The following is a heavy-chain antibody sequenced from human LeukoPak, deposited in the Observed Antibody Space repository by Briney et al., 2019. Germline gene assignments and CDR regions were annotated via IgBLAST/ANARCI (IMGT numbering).Heavy chain of an antibody. Sequence: GESLKISCKGSGYSFISYWIGWVRQMPGKGLEWMGIIYPGDSDTRYSPSFQGQVTISVDKSVSTAYLQWNTLKASDTAMYYCVRPTSVMTGPKVEYWGQGTMVIVSS. CDR1: GYSFISYW. D-gene: IGHD3-16*01. J-gene: IGHJ4*02. V-gene: IGHV5-51*01. CDR3: VRPTSVMTGPKVEY. CDR2: IYPGDSDT.